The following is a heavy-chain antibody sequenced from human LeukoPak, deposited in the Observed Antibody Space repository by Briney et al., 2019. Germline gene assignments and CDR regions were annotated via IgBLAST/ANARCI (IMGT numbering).Heavy chain of an antibody. CDR1: VYTLTELS. J-gene: IGHJ4*02. Sequence: ASVTVSFKFSVYTLTELSMHWVRQAPAKGLEWMGGFDPEDGETIYAQKFHGRVTMTEDTSTDTPYMELSSLRSEDTAVYYCATGIAVAGTTGFDYWGQGTLVTVSS. CDR3: ATGIAVAGTTGFDY. CDR2: FDPEDGET. D-gene: IGHD6-19*01. V-gene: IGHV1-24*01.